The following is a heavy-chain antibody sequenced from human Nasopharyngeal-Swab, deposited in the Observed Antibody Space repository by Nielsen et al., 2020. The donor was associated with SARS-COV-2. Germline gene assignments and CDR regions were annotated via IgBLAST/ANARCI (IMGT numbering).Heavy chain of an antibody. Sequence: GGSLRLSCAASGFTFSSYSMNWVRQAPGKGLEWVSSISSSSSYIYYADSVKGRFTISRDNAKNSLYLQMNSLRAEDTAVYYCARDESPRLRWLDYWGQGTLVTVSS. CDR1: GFTFSSYS. V-gene: IGHV3-21*01. CDR3: ARDESPRLRWLDY. D-gene: IGHD4-23*01. J-gene: IGHJ4*02. CDR2: ISSSSSYI.